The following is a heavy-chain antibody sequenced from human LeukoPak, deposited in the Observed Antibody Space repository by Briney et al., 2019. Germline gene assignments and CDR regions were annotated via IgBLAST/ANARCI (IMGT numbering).Heavy chain of an antibody. V-gene: IGHV3-53*01. D-gene: IGHD3-3*01. CDR2: IYSGGST. CDR3: ARSMAEWFYFDY. Sequence: GGSLRLSCAASGFTFDRHAMCWVRQAPGKGLEWVSVIYSGGSTYYADSVKGRFTISRDNSKNTLYLQMNSLRAEDTAVYYCARSMAEWFYFDYWGQGTLVTVSS. CDR1: GFTFDRHA. J-gene: IGHJ4*02.